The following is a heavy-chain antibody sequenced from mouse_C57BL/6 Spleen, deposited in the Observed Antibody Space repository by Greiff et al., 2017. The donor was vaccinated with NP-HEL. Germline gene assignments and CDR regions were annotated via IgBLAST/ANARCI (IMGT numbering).Heavy chain of an antibody. CDR1: GFSLSTFGMG. D-gene: IGHD2-3*01. Sequence: QVTLKVSGPGILQPSQTLSLTCSFSGFSLSTFGMGVGWIRQPSGKGLEWLAHIWWDDDKYYNPALKSRPSISKDTSTNQVFLIIASVDTADTTTYYCARAYDGYYYFDYWGQGTTLTVSS. V-gene: IGHV8-8*01. J-gene: IGHJ2*01. CDR3: ARAYDGYYYFDY. CDR2: IWWDDDK.